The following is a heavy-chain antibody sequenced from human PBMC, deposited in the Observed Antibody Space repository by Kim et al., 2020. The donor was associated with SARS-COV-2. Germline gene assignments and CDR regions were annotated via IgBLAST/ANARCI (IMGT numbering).Heavy chain of an antibody. J-gene: IGHJ4*02. CDR2: INAGNGNT. CDR1: GYTFTSYA. CDR3: AREASILRFLEWLYFDY. V-gene: IGHV1-3*01. Sequence: ASVKVSCKASGYTFTSYAMHWVRQAPGQRLEWMGWINAGNGNTKYSQKFQGRVTITRDTSSSTAYMELSSLRSEDTAVYYCAREASILRFLEWLYFDYWGQGTLVTVSS. D-gene: IGHD3-3*01.